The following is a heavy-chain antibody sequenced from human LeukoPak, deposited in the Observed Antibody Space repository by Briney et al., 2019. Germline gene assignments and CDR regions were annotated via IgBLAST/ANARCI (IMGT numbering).Heavy chain of an antibody. CDR2: ITTSDGNT. Sequence: PGGSLRLSCAASGFTFSSYTMSWVRQAPGKGLEWVSTITTSDGNTYYADSVKGRFTISRDNAKNSLYLQMNSLRAEDTAVYYCARARWYFDWLLQYYFDYWGQGTLVTVSS. CDR1: GFTFSSYT. D-gene: IGHD3-9*01. CDR3: ARARWYFDWLLQYYFDY. J-gene: IGHJ4*02. V-gene: IGHV3-21*04.